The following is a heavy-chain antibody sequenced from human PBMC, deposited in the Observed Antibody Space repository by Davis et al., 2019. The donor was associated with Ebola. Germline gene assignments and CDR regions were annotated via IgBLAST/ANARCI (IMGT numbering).Heavy chain of an antibody. CDR3: AGANWAKIFDY. Sequence: GESLKISCAASGFTFSSYAMSWVRQAPGKGLEWVAVISYDGSNKYYADSVKGRFTISRDNSKNTLYLQMNSLRAEDTAVYYCAGANWAKIFDYWGQGTLVTVSS. CDR1: GFTFSSYA. CDR2: ISYDGSNK. V-gene: IGHV3-30-3*01. J-gene: IGHJ4*02. D-gene: IGHD4/OR15-4a*01.